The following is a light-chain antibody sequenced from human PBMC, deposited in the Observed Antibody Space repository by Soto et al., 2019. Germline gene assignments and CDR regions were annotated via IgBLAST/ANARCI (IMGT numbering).Light chain of an antibody. J-gene: IGLJ3*02. CDR2: EVS. CDR3: CSYVGSSILM. V-gene: IGLV2-23*02. Sequence: QSALTQPASVSGSPGQSITIPCTGTSRDVGLYNLVSWYQQLPGKAPKLIIYEVSERPSGISDRFSGSKSGNTASLTISGLQDGDEADYYCCSYVGSSILMFGGGTKLTVL. CDR1: SRDVGLYNL.